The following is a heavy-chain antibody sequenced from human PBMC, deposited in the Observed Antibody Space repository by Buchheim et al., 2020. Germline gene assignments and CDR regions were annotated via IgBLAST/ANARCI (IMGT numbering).Heavy chain of an antibody. J-gene: IGHJ4*02. D-gene: IGHD3-10*01. V-gene: IGHV3-11*04. CDR2: STTSGTTV. Sequence: QVQLVESGGGLVKPGGSLRLSCAASGFTFSDYYMSWIRQAPGKGLQWISYSTTSGTTVDYADSVKGRFTVSRDNTKNSLYLQMNSLRAEDTAVYYCARVFRLGEFHFDYWGQGTL. CDR3: ARVFRLGEFHFDY. CDR1: GFTFSDYY.